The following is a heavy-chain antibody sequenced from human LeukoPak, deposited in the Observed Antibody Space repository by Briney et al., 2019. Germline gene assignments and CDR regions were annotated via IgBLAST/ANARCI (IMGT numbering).Heavy chain of an antibody. CDR2: ISGTGGST. V-gene: IGHV3-23*01. CDR1: GFTFSNYA. J-gene: IGHJ4*02. D-gene: IGHD2-2*01. CDR3: AKVAWAFCSSTSCYPPYFDY. Sequence: GGSLRLSCAASGFTFSNYAMSWVRQAPGKGLEWVSSISGTGGSTYYADSVKGRFTISRDNSKNTLYLQMNSLRAEDTAVYYCAKVAWAFCSSTSCYPPYFDYWGQGTLVTVSS.